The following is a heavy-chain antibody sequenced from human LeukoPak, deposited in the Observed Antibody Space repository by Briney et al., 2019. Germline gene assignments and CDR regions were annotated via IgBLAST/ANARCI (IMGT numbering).Heavy chain of an antibody. CDR3: ARCSRGMYSGYDSLMDV. Sequence: PSETLSLTCTVSGGSISSYYWSWIRQPAGKGLEWIGRIYTSGSTNYNPSLKSRVTMSVDTSKNQFSLKLSSVTAADTAVYYCARCSRGMYSGYDSLMDVWGKGTTVTVSS. D-gene: IGHD5-12*01. J-gene: IGHJ6*04. CDR2: IYTSGST. V-gene: IGHV4-4*07. CDR1: GGSISSYY.